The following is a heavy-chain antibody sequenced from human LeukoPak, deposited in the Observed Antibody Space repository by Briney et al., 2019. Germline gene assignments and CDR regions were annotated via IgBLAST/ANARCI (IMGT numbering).Heavy chain of an antibody. D-gene: IGHD2-2*01. CDR2: ISGSGGST. Sequence: GGSLRLSCAASGFTFSSYAMSWVRQAPGKGLEWVSAISGSGGSTYYADSVKGRFTISRDNSKNTLYLQMNSLRAEDTAVYYCAKVPGYCSSTSCYRQDYYYGMDVWGQGTTVTVSS. CDR3: AKVPGYCSSTSCYRQDYYYGMDV. J-gene: IGHJ6*02. V-gene: IGHV3-23*01. CDR1: GFTFSSYA.